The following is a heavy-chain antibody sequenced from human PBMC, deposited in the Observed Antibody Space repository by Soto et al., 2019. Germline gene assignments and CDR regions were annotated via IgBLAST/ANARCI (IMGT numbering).Heavy chain of an antibody. J-gene: IGHJ6*02. CDR3: ASPQGSEVDWSVLRFLEWSEYYYYGMDV. CDR1: GFTFSSYW. D-gene: IGHD3-3*01. Sequence: PGGSLRLSCAASGFTFSSYWMHWVRQAPGKGLVWVSRINSDGSSTSYADSVKGRFTISRDNAKNTLYLQMNSLRAEDTAVYYCASPQGSEVDWSVLRFLEWSEYYYYGMDVWGQGTMVTVSS. CDR2: INSDGSST. V-gene: IGHV3-74*01.